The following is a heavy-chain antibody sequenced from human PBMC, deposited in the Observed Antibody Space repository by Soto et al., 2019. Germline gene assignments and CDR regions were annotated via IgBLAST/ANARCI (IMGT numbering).Heavy chain of an antibody. CDR1: GFSISSAW. Sequence: EVQLVESGGGLVKPGGSLRLSCAASGFSISSAWMNWVRQAPGKGLEWVGRIKTKTQGETTDYPAPVKGRFTISRDDSKNASYLQMSSLKMEDTAVYYCSSGSVEGYWGQGTLVTVSS. J-gene: IGHJ4*02. V-gene: IGHV3-15*07. D-gene: IGHD3-3*01. CDR3: SSGSVEGY. CDR2: IKTKTQGETT.